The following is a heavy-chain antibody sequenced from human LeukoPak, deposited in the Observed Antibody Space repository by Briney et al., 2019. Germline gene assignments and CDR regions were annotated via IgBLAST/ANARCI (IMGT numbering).Heavy chain of an antibody. CDR2: ISGSGGST. D-gene: IGHD2-8*01. J-gene: IGHJ4*02. Sequence: PGGSLRLSCAASGFTFSSYAMSWVRQAPGKGLEWVSAISGSGGSTYYADSVKGRFTISRDNSKNTLYLQMNSLRAEDTAVYYCAKDLSSCTSGVCYSLFDYWGQGTLVTVSS. CDR1: GFTFSSYA. CDR3: AKDLSSCTSGVCYSLFDY. V-gene: IGHV3-23*01.